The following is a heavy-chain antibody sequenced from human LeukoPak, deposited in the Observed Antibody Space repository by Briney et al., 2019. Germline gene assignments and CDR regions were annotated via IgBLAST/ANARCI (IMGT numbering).Heavy chain of an antibody. Sequence: PGGSLRLSCAASGFTFSNYALTWVRQAPGKGLEWVSAIAFSGSTYYADSVKGRFTISRDNAKNSLYLQMNSLRAEDTAVYYCARFVSARLLLDYWGQGTLVTVSS. CDR2: IAFSGST. V-gene: IGHV3-69-1*01. J-gene: IGHJ4*02. D-gene: IGHD2-21*01. CDR3: ARFVSARLLLDY. CDR1: GFTFSNYA.